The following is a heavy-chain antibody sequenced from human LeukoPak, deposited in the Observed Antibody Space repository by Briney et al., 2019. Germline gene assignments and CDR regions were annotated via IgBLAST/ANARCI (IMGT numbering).Heavy chain of an antibody. CDR1: GGSISSSNW. CDR2: IYHSGST. CDR3: ARYDVGWYYFDY. D-gene: IGHD6-19*01. V-gene: IGHV4-4*02. J-gene: IGHJ4*02. Sequence: SGTLSLTCVVSGGSISSSNWWSWVRQPPEKGLEWIGEIYHSGSTNYNPSLKSRVTISVDKSKNQFSLKLSSVTAADTAVYYCARYDVGWYYFDYWGQGTLVTVSS.